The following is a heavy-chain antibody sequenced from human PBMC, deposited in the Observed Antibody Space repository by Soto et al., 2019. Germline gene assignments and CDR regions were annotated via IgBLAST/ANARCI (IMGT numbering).Heavy chain of an antibody. CDR1: WCTIVDYG. D-gene: IGHD3-22*01. V-gene: IGHV3-9*01. J-gene: IGHJ4*02. CDR2: ISWKRGSI. Sequence: CGFLRHCRAVVWCTIVDYGLRRVLKTPTKGLERVAGISWKRGSIVYADSVKGRITISRDNAKISLYLQMNCLRAEDTVLYYCAKDRSSYYDSSGIFDYWGQGTLVTVSS. CDR3: AKDRSSYYDSSGIFDY.